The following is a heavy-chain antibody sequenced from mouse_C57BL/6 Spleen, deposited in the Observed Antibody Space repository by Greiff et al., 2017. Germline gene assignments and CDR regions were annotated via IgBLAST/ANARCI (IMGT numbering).Heavy chain of an antibody. D-gene: IGHD1-1*01. V-gene: IGHV1-72*01. CDR3: TRRYYNGNSEAFDY. CDR1: GYTFTSYW. Sequence: VQLQQPGAELVKPGASVKLSCKASGYTFTSYWMHWVKQRPGRGLEWIGRFDPNSGGTKYNEKFKSKATLTVDKPSSTAYMQLSSLTSEDSAVYYCTRRYYNGNSEAFDYWGQGTTLTGAS. CDR2: FDPNSGGT. J-gene: IGHJ2*01.